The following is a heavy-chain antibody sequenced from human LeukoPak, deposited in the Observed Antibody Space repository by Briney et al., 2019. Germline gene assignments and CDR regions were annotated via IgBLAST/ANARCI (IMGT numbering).Heavy chain of an antibody. Sequence: ASVKVSCKASGYTFTSYYMHWVRQAPGQGLEWMGIINPSGGSTSYAQKFKGRVTMTRDTSTSTVYMELSSPRSEDTAVYYCARVGYSSSWYHSFDPWGQGTLVTVSS. D-gene: IGHD6-13*01. CDR2: INPSGGST. J-gene: IGHJ5*02. V-gene: IGHV1-46*01. CDR3: ARVGYSSSWYHSFDP. CDR1: GYTFTSYY.